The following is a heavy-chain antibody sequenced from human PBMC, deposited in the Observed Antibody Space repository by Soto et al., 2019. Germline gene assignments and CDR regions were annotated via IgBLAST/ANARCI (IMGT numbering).Heavy chain of an antibody. V-gene: IGHV4-59*08. J-gene: IGHJ3*02. CDR3: ARRYGVAFDI. Sequence: QVQLQESGPGLVKPSETLSLTCTVSGGSISSYYWSWIRQPPGKGLEWIGYIYYSGSTNYNPSLKSRVTISVDTSKNQFSLKLSSVTAADPAVYYCARRYGVAFDIWGQGTMVTVSS. D-gene: IGHD3-10*01. CDR1: GGSISSYY. CDR2: IYYSGST.